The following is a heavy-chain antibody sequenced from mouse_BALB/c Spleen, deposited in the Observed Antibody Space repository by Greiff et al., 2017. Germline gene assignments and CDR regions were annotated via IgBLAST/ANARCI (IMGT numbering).Heavy chain of an antibody. D-gene: IGHD2-1*01. J-gene: IGHJ1*01. CDR2: INSNGGST. CDR3: ARDWDYGNWYFDV. CDR1: GFTFSSYG. V-gene: IGHV5-6-3*01. Sequence: DVKLVESGGGLVQPGGSLKLSCAASGFTFSSYGMSWVRQTPDKRLELVATINSNGGSTYYPDSVKGRFTISRDNAKNTLYLQMSSLKSEDTAMYYCARDWDYGNWYFDVWGAGTTVTVSS.